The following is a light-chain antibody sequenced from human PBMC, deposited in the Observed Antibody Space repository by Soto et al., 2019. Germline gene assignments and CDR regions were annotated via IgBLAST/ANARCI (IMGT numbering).Light chain of an antibody. CDR2: TDN. CDR3: QSYVKTLIAYV. CDR1: SSNIGAGYD. Sequence: QSVLTQPPSVSGAPGQRVTIPCTGRSSNIGAGYDVHWYHQVPGTAPKLLVSTDNHRPSGVPDRLSASKSGASASLAITVFQAEDEAHCYCQSYVKTLIAYVFGTGTKVTAL. V-gene: IGLV1-40*01. J-gene: IGLJ1*01.